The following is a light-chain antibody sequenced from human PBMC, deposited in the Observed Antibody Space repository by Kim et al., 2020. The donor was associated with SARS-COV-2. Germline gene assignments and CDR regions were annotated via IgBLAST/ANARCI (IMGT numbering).Light chain of an antibody. V-gene: IGLV2-18*02. CDR3: SSYTSNTLA. CDR2: EVS. CDR1: SSDVGSYNR. Sequence: PGQSVTISCTGTSSDVGSYNRVSWYQQPPGTAPKLMMYEVSNRPSGVPDRFSGSKSGNTASLTISGLQAEDEADYYCSSYTSNTLAFGTGTKVTVL. J-gene: IGLJ1*01.